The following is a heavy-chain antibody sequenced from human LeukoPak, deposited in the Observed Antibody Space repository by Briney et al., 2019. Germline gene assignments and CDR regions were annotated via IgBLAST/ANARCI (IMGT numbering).Heavy chain of an antibody. CDR3: ATRPDSNYGYYGMDV. Sequence: ASVKVSCKASGYTFTSYGISWVRQAPGQGLEWMGWISAYNGNTNYAQKLQGRVTMTTDTSTSTAYMELRSLRSDDTAVYYCATRPDSNYGYYGMDVWGQGTTVTVSS. CDR2: ISAYNGNT. CDR1: GYTFTSYG. J-gene: IGHJ6*02. V-gene: IGHV1-18*01. D-gene: IGHD1-14*01.